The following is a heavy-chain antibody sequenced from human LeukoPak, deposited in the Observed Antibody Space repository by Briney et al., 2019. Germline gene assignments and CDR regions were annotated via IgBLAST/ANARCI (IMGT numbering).Heavy chain of an antibody. CDR3: ARDANYHVSSDYYDAFDI. CDR1: GFTFSDYW. V-gene: IGHV3-7*01. D-gene: IGHD3-22*01. Sequence: PGGSLRLSCAASGFTFSDYWMSWVRQAPGKGLEWVANIKQNGSEKDYVDSVTGRFTISRDNAKNSLYLQMNSLRAEDTAVYYCARDANYHVSSDYYDAFDIWGQGTMVTVSS. CDR2: IKQNGSEK. J-gene: IGHJ3*02.